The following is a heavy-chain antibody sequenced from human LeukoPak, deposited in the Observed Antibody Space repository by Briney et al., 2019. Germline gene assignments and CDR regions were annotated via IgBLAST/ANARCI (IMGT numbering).Heavy chain of an antibody. CDR2: INPNSGGT. CDR1: GYTFTGYY. CDR3: ARDLTCSGGSCYGG. D-gene: IGHD2-15*01. V-gene: IGHV1-2*02. Sequence: ASVKVSCKASGYTFTGYYMRWVRQAPGQGLEWMGWINPNSGGTNYAQKFQGRVTMTRDTSISTAYMELSRLRSDDTAVYYCARDLTCSGGSCYGGWGQGTLVTVSS. J-gene: IGHJ4*02.